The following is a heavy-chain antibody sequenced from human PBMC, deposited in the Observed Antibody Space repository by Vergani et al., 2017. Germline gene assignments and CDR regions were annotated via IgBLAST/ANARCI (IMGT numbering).Heavy chain of an antibody. CDR2: IYYSGST. V-gene: IGHV4-59*01. Sequence: QVQLQESGPGLVKPSETLSLTCTVSGGSISSYYWSWIRQPPGKGLEWIGYIYYSGSTNYNPSLKSRVTISVDTSKNQFSLKLSSVTAADTAVYYCARVGVGAAYWYFDLWGRGTLVTVSS. J-gene: IGHJ2*01. CDR1: GGSISSYY. CDR3: ARVGVGAAYWYFDL. D-gene: IGHD2-15*01.